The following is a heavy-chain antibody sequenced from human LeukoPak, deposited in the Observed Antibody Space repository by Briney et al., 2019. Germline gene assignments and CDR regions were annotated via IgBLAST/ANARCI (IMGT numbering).Heavy chain of an antibody. D-gene: IGHD3-10*01. CDR2: IYPGDSDT. V-gene: IGHV5-51*01. Sequence: GESLRISCKGSGHSFTSYWIGWVRQMPEKGLEWMGIIYPGDSDTRYSPSFQGQVTISADKSISTAYLQWSSLKASDTAMYYCARLEAGSYYYYYMDVWGKGTTVTISS. CDR1: GHSFTSYW. CDR3: ARLEAGSYYYYYMDV. J-gene: IGHJ6*03.